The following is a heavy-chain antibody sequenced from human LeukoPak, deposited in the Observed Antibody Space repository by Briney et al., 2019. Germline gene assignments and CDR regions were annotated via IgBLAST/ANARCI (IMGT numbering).Heavy chain of an antibody. Sequence: SETLSLTRTVSGGSLSSYYWSWIRQPAGKGLEWIGRIYTSGSTNYNPSLKSRVTMSVDTSKNQFSLKLSSVTAADTAVYYCARDRTYDFWKGNGMDVWGQGTTVTVSS. CDR2: IYTSGST. J-gene: IGHJ6*02. D-gene: IGHD3-3*01. CDR3: ARDRTYDFWKGNGMDV. CDR1: GGSLSSYY. V-gene: IGHV4-4*07.